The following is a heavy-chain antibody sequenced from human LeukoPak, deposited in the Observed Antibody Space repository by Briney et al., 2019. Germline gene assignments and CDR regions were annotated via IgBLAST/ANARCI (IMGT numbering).Heavy chain of an antibody. CDR1: GGSISSGSYY. V-gene: IGHV4-61*02. CDR3: ARDSPREAARAIDY. D-gene: IGHD6-6*01. CDR2: IYTNGST. Sequence: PSETLSLTCTVSGGSISSGSYYWSWIRQPAGKGLEWIGRIYTNGSTNYNPSLKSRVTISVDTSKNQFSLKLSSVTAADTAVYYCARDSPREAARAIDYWGQGTLVTVSS. J-gene: IGHJ4*02.